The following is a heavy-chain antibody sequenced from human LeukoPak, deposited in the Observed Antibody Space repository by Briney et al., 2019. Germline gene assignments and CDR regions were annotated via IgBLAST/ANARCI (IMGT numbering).Heavy chain of an antibody. CDR2: INPNSDVT. CDR3: ARVGGYSYGFDY. V-gene: IGHV1-2*02. CDR1: GYTFTGYY. D-gene: IGHD5-18*01. Sequence: ASVKVSCKASGYTFTGYYMHWVRQAPGQGLEWMGWINPNSDVTNYAQKFQDRVTMTRDTSISTAYMELSSLRSEDTAVYYCARVGGYSYGFDYWGQGTLVTVSS. J-gene: IGHJ4*02.